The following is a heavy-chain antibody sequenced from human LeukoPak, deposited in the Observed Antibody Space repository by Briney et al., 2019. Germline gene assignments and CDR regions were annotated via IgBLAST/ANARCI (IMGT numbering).Heavy chain of an antibody. J-gene: IGHJ4*02. CDR3: AKDQGERGYSYGLDY. CDR1: GFTFSSYG. Sequence: GGSLRLSCAASGFTFSSYGMHWVRQAPGKGLEWVAVIWYDGSNKYYADSVKGRVTISRDNSKNTLYLQMNSLRAEDTAVYYCAKDQGERGYSYGLDYWGQGTLVTVSS. D-gene: IGHD5-18*01. V-gene: IGHV3-33*06. CDR2: IWYDGSNK.